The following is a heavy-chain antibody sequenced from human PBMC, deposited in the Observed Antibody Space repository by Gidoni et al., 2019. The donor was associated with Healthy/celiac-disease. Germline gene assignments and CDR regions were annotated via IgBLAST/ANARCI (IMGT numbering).Heavy chain of an antibody. D-gene: IGHD3-3*01. CDR1: GFTFDDYA. CDR3: AKVSSGSQGGYYFDY. J-gene: IGHJ4*02. Sequence: EVQLVESGGGLVQPGRSLRLSCAASGFTFDDYAMHWVRQAPGKGLEWVSGISWNSGSIGYADSVKGRFTISRDNAKNSLDLQMNSLRAEDTALYYCAKVSSGSQGGYYFDYWGQGTLVTVSS. V-gene: IGHV3-9*01. CDR2: ISWNSGSI.